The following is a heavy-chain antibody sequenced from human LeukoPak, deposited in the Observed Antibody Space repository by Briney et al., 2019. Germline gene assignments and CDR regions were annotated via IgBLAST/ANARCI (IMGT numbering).Heavy chain of an antibody. V-gene: IGHV3-48*04. Sequence: GGSLRLSCAASGFTFSSYNMNWVRQAPGKGLEWISYISSSSTTIYYADSVKGRFTISRDNAKNSLYLQMTSLRAEDTAVYYCAISAPNYYDSSGYYSYFQHWGQGTLVTVSS. J-gene: IGHJ1*01. D-gene: IGHD3-22*01. CDR1: GFTFSSYN. CDR2: ISSSSTTI. CDR3: AISAPNYYDSSGYYSYFQH.